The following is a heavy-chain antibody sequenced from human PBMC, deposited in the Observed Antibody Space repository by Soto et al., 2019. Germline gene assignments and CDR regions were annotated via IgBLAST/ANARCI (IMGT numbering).Heavy chain of an antibody. CDR2: SYYSGGT. CDR3: EGGGSGAWHNEFAP. D-gene: IGHD2-15*01. CDR1: GGSINSDY. J-gene: IGHJ5*02. V-gene: IGHV4-59*01. Sequence: QVQLLESGPGLVKPSETLTLTCTVAGGSINSDYWSWIRQPPGKGLEWIGESYYSGGTNYTPSLKRRVTLSVDTSTNQFTLKLSSVTAADTAVYYCEGGGSGAWHNEFAPRGQGTLVTVSS.